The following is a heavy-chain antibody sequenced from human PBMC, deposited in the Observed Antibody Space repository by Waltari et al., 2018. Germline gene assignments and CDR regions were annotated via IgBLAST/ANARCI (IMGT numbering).Heavy chain of an antibody. CDR3: ARGGLDLDYYYYYYMDV. J-gene: IGHJ6*03. CDR1: GYTFTGYY. V-gene: IGHV1-2*02. CDR2: INPNNGGT. D-gene: IGHD3-9*01. Sequence: QVQLVQSGAEVKKPGASVKVSCKASGYTFTGYYMHWVRQAPGQGLEWMGWINPNNGGTNYALAFQGRVSMTRDTSIGTASMGLSRLTSDDTAVYYWARGGLDLDYYYYYYMDVWGKGTTVTVSS.